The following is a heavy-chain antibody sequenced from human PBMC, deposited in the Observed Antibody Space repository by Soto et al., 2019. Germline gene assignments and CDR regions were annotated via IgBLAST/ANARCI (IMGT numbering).Heavy chain of an antibody. CDR3: ATHAWDY. CDR1: GLTFSKAV. V-gene: IGHV3-23*01. J-gene: IGHJ4*02. CDR2: ISGSGGNT. Sequence: GGSLRLSCAASGLTFSKAVMSWVRQATGKGLEWVSAISGSGGNTYYADSVKGRFTVSRDNSKNTLFLQMNGLRVEETDIIHGATHAWDYWGQGTLSPAPQ.